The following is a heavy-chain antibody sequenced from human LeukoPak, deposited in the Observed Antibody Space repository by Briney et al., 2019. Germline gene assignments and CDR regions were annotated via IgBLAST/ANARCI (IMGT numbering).Heavy chain of an antibody. D-gene: IGHD6-13*01. J-gene: IGHJ4*02. Sequence: GRSLRLSCAASGFTFSDYYMSWIRQAPGKGLEWVSYISSSSSYTNYADSVKGRFTISRDNAKNSLYLQMNSLRAEDTAVYYCARSPQYSSSCYDYWGQGTLVTVSS. CDR3: ARSPQYSSSCYDY. CDR2: ISSSSSYT. CDR1: GFTFSDYY. V-gene: IGHV3-11*06.